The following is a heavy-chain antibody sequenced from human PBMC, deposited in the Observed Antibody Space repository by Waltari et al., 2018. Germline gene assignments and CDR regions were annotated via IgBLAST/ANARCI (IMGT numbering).Heavy chain of an antibody. CDR1: GYSISSGYY. Sequence: QVQLQESGPGLVKPAETLSLTCAVSGYSISSGYYWGWIRQPPGKGLEWIGSIYHSGSTYYNPSLKRRVTISVDPSKNPFSLKLSSVTAADTAVYYCASSVGAAYFDYLGQGTLVTVSS. J-gene: IGHJ4*02. CDR3: ASSVGAAYFDY. D-gene: IGHD1-26*01. CDR2: IYHSGST. V-gene: IGHV4-38-2*01.